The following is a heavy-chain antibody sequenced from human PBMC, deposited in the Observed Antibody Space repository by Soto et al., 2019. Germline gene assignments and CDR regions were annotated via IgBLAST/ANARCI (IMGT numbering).Heavy chain of an antibody. CDR2: IYYSGST. CDR3: ARLPRLPMYFYYYYMDV. CDR1: GGSISSSTYY. V-gene: IGHV4-39*01. J-gene: IGHJ6*03. Sequence: NPSETLSLTCTVSGGSISSSTYYWGWIRQPPGKGLEWIGSIYYSGSTDYNPSLKSRVTTSVDASKNQFSLKLSSATAADTAVYYCARLPRLPMYFYYYYMDVWGKGTTVTVSS. D-gene: IGHD4-17*01.